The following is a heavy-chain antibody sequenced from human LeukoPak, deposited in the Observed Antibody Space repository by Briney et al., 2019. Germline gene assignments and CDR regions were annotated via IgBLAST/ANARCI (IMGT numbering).Heavy chain of an antibody. Sequence: ASVKVSCKVSGYSLTDYYMHWVPQAPGKGLEWMGLVDPEDGETIYAEKFQGRVTITADTSTDTAYMELSSLRSEDTAVYYCATPLEGCWGQRTLVTVSS. CDR3: ATPLEGC. J-gene: IGHJ4*02. CDR1: GYSLTDYY. D-gene: IGHD6-19*01. V-gene: IGHV1-69-2*01. CDR2: VDPEDGET.